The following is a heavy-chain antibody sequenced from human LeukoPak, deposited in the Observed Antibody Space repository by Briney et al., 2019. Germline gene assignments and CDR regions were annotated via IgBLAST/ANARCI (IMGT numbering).Heavy chain of an antibody. CDR2: IIPIFGTA. J-gene: IGHJ3*02. CDR3: ARTVNSGYSYGDDAFDI. CDR1: GGTFSSYA. Sequence: GASVKVSCKASGGTFSSYAISWVRQAPGQGLEWIGRIIPIFGTANYAQKFQGRVTITTDESTSTAYMELSSLRSEDTAVYYCARTVNSGYSYGDDAFDIWGQGTMVTVSS. D-gene: IGHD5-18*01. V-gene: IGHV1-69*05.